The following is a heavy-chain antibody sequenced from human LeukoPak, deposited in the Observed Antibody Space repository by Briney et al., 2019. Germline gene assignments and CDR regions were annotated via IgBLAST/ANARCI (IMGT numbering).Heavy chain of an antibody. CDR2: TRNRDNNYRA. J-gene: IGHJ4*02. CDR3: ARAGDYYSTGAY. Sequence: GGSLRLSCAGSGFILSDHYMDWVRQAPGKGLEWVGRTRNRDNNYRAEYAASVKGRFTILRDNSKNSLYLQMNTMKTEDTAVYYCARAGDYYSTGAYWGQGTRVTVSS. D-gene: IGHD3-22*01. V-gene: IGHV3-72*01. CDR1: GFILSDHY.